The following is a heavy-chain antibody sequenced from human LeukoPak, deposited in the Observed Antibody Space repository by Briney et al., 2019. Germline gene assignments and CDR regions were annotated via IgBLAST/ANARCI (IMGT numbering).Heavy chain of an antibody. J-gene: IGHJ3*01. CDR1: GFTFSSYA. Sequence: GGSLRLSCAASGFTFSSYAMYWVRQAPGKGLEWVAFIRYDGSDKNYADSVKGRLTISRDNSKNTLFLQMNGLTTEDTAIYYCARRVSKRAVSGSDAFDRWGKGTMVTVSS. CDR2: IRYDGSDK. CDR3: ARRVSKRAVSGSDAFDR. D-gene: IGHD6-19*01. V-gene: IGHV3-30*02.